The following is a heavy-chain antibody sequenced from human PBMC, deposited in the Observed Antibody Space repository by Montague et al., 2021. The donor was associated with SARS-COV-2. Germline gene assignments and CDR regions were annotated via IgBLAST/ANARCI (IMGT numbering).Heavy chain of an antibody. CDR3: ARIQATVNAFDI. Sequence: PALVKPTQTLTLTCTFSGFSLSTSGMCVSWIRQPPGKALEWLARIDWEYDKYYSTSLKTRLTISKDTSKNQVVLTMTNMDPVDAATYYCARIQATVNAFDIWGQGTMVTVSS. J-gene: IGHJ3*02. CDR1: GFSLSTSGMC. D-gene: IGHD4-17*01. CDR2: IDWEYDK. V-gene: IGHV2-70*11.